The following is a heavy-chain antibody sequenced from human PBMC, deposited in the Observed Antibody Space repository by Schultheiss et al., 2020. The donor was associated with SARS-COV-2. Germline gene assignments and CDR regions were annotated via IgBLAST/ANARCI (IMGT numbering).Heavy chain of an antibody. CDR3: ARSRYSSGYYGMDV. D-gene: IGHD6-19*01. CDR1: GFTFSSYW. CDR2: IKSKTDGGTT. J-gene: IGHJ6*02. V-gene: IGHV3-15*01. Sequence: GGSLRLSCAASGFTFSSYWMSWVRQAPGKGLEWVGRIKSKTDGGTTDYAAPVKGRFTISRDDSKNTLYLQMNSLRAEDTAVYYCARSRYSSGYYGMDVWGQGTTVTVSS.